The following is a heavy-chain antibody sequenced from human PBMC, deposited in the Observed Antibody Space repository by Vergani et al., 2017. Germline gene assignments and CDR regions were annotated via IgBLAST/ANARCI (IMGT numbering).Heavy chain of an antibody. V-gene: IGHV4-34*01. CDR2: INHSGST. CDR1: GGSFSGYY. D-gene: IGHD1-1*01. Sequence: QVQLQQWGAGLLKPSETLSLTCAVYGGSFSGYYWSWIRQPPGKGLEWIGEINHSGSTNYNPSLKSRVTISVDTSKNQFYLNLSSVTAADTAVYYCARGHRWNPRGVDYWGQGTLVTVSS. J-gene: IGHJ4*02. CDR3: ARGHRWNPRGVDY.